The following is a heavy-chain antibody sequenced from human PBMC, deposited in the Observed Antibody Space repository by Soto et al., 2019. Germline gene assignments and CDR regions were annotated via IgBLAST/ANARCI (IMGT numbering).Heavy chain of an antibody. D-gene: IGHD3-16*02. CDR3: ARDLGDDYIWGSYRSLSTFDY. CDR2: ISAYNGNT. CDR1: GYTFTSYA. V-gene: IGHV1-18*01. Sequence: ASVKVSCKASGYTFTSYAICWVRQAPGQGLEWMGWISAYNGNTNYAQKLQGRVTMTTDTSTSTAYMELRSLRSDDTAVYYCARDLGDDYIWGSYRSLSTFDYWGQGTLVTVSS. J-gene: IGHJ4*02.